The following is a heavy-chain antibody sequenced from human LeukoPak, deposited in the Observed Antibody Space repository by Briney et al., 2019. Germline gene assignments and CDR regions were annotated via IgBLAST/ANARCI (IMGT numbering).Heavy chain of an antibody. V-gene: IGHV4-59*01. CDR3: ARLAVAGYWYFDL. D-gene: IGHD6-19*01. CDR2: IYYSGST. Sequence: KPSETLSLTCTVSGGSISSYYWSWIRQPPGKGLEWIGYIYYSGSTNYNPSLKSRVTISVDTSKNQFSLELSSVTAADTAVYYCARLAVAGYWYFDLWGRGTLVTVSS. CDR1: GGSISSYY. J-gene: IGHJ2*01.